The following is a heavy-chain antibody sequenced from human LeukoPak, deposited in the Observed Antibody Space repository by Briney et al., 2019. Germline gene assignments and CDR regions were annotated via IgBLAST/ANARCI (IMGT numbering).Heavy chain of an antibody. V-gene: IGHV3-23*01. D-gene: IGHD6-25*01. CDR2: LRGDGET. Sequence: TGGSLRLSCVASGFIFRDYAMSWVRQTPAGGLEWVSSLRGDGETFYTDSVKGRFTLSRDHSRNTVYLQLSNLRVEDTAVYYCATASWVSSADAVLWGQGTLVTVS. CDR1: GFIFRDYA. J-gene: IGHJ4*02. CDR3: ATASWVSSADAVL.